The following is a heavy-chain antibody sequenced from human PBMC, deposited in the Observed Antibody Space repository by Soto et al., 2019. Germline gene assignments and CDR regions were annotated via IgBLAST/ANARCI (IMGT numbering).Heavy chain of an antibody. Sequence: PGESLKISCKTSGYSFTSYWIGWVRQMPGKGMEWMGNIYPYDSDTRYSPSFQGQVTISADTSITTAYLHWSGLRASDTAMYFCARHLVGSTRGNFDYWGQGTLVTVSS. J-gene: IGHJ4*01. CDR3: ARHLVGSTRGNFDY. CDR1: GYSFTSYW. V-gene: IGHV5-51*01. D-gene: IGHD2-2*01. CDR2: IYPYDSDT.